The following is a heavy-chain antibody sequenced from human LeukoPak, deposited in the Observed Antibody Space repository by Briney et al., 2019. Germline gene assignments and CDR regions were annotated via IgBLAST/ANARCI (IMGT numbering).Heavy chain of an antibody. V-gene: IGHV1-69*06. D-gene: IGHD1-7*01. CDR3: ARTITGTTGGYYYNFMDV. Sequence: SVKVSCKASGGTFSSYAISWVRQAPGQGLEWMGGIIPIFGTANYAQKFQGRVTITADKSTSTAYMELSSLRSEDTAVYYCARTITGTTGGYYYNFMDVWGKGTTVTVSS. CDR2: IIPIFGTA. J-gene: IGHJ6*03. CDR1: GGTFSSYA.